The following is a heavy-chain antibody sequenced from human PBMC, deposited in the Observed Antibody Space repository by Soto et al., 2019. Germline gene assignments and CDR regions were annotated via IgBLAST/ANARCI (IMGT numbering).Heavy chain of an antibody. D-gene: IGHD3-10*01. CDR2: IYFSGST. V-gene: IGHV4-59*01. Sequence: KTSETLSLTCTVSGDSISSYFWSWIRQPPGKGLEWIGNIYFSGSTNYNPSLKSRVTISMDTSKKQFSLKLTSVTAADTAVYYCASQPLPTYYYSSVSSPWFDPWGPGTLVTVSS. CDR1: GDSISSYF. J-gene: IGHJ5*02. CDR3: ASQPLPTYYYSSVSSPWFDP.